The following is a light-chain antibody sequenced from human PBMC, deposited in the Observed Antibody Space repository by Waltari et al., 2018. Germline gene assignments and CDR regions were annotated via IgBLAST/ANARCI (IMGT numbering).Light chain of an antibody. CDR3: YSYAGTNTWV. V-gene: IGLV2-23*01. CDR2: EDS. Sequence: QSALTQPASVSGSPGQSIPISCTGTSSAVWSYNLGSWYQQHPGKAPNLMIYEDSERPSGVSNRFSGSKSGNTASLTISGLQAEDEAHYYCYSYAGTNTWVFGGGTKLTVL. CDR1: SSAVWSYNL. J-gene: IGLJ3*02.